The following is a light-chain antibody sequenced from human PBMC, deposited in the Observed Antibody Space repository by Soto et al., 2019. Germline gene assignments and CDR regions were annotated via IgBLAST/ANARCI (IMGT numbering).Light chain of an antibody. Sequence: IQMTQSPSSLSAAVGDRVTITCRAGQSISTYFNWYQQKPGKAPNLLIFAASTLQSGVPSRFSGSGSGTDFTLTIRSLQPEDFATYYCQQSYTAPLTFGGGTKVDI. CDR3: QQSYTAPLT. CDR2: AAS. V-gene: IGKV1-39*01. CDR1: QSISTY. J-gene: IGKJ4*01.